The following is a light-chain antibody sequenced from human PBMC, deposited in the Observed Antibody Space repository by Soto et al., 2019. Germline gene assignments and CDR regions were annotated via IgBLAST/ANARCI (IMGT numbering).Light chain of an antibody. CDR2: RNN. CDR1: SFDIGSNY. J-gene: IGLJ1*01. Sequence: QSVLPQPPSASGTPGQRDTIPCSGSSFDIGSNYVYWYQQLPGTAPKILIYRNNQRPSVVPDRFSGSKSGSSASLAISGLRSEDEADYHCAAWDDSQSGFYVFGTGTKVSVL. V-gene: IGLV1-47*01. CDR3: AAWDDSQSGFYV.